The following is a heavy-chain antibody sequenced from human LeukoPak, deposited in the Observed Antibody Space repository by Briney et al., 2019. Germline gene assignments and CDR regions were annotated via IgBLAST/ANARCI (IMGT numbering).Heavy chain of an antibody. CDR1: VGTFSSYT. CDR2: IIPILGIA. V-gene: IGHV1-69*02. D-gene: IGHD3-22*01. Sequence: ASVKVSCKASVGTFSSYTSSGVRQAPGRGGEWMGSIIPILGIANYAQKFQGRIAITADKSMIKASVELSNLTAEDTGVYYCARLGLQGSSGWGAFDIWGQGTMVTVSS. J-gene: IGHJ3*02. CDR3: ARLGLQGSSGWGAFDI.